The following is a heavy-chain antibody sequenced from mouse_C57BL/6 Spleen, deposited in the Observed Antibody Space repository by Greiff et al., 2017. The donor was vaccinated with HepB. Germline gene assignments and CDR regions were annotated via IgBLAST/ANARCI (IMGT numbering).Heavy chain of an antibody. Sequence: EVQLQHSGPELVKPGASVKIPCKASGYTFTDYNMDWVKQSHGKSLEWIGDINPNNGGNTYNQKFKGKAKLTVDKSSSTAYMELRSLTSEDTAVYYCARGGGYYDYDKNYAMDYWGQGTSVTVSS. CDR3: ARGGGYYDYDKNYAMDY. V-gene: IGHV1-18*01. CDR2: INPNNGGN. D-gene: IGHD2-4*01. J-gene: IGHJ4*01. CDR1: GYTFTDYN.